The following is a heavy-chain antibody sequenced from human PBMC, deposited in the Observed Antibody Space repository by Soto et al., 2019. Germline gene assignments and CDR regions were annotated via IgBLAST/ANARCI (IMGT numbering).Heavy chain of an antibody. CDR3: ARAGAALVRGSIGGGDY. V-gene: IGHV4-34*01. CDR1: DGAFNGYY. Sequence: QVHLQQWGAGLLKPSETLSLTCAVNDGAFNGYYWTWIRQSPGKGLQWIGEINHSGTDDYNPSLKSRVTFSIATSMKQFSLTLTSVTAADTAVYYCARAGAALVRGSIGGGDYWGQGTLVTVSS. J-gene: IGHJ4*02. D-gene: IGHD3-10*01. CDR2: INHSGTD.